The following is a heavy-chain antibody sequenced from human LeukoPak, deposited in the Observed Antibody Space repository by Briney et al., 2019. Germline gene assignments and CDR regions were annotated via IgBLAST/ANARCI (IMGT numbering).Heavy chain of an antibody. D-gene: IGHD2-21*02. CDR3: ARDQVVTTGPYYYYYGMDV. J-gene: IGHJ6*02. CDR2: IYHSGST. Sequence: PSGTLSLTCAVSGGSISSSNWWSWVRQPPGKGLEWIGEIYHSGSTNYNPSLKSRVTISVDKSKNQFPLKLSSVTAADTAVYYCARDQVVTTGPYYYYYGMDVWGQGTTVTVSS. CDR1: GGSISSSNW. V-gene: IGHV4-4*02.